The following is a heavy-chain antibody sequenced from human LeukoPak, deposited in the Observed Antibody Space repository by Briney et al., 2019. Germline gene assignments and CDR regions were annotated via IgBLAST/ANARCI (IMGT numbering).Heavy chain of an antibody. J-gene: IGHJ6*03. D-gene: IGHD3-22*01. CDR2: INPSGST. CDR3: ARGRHDITMIVVVMTSVSYYLDV. V-gene: IGHV4-34*01. Sequence: SETLSLTCAVYGGSFSGYHWTWIRQSPGKGLEWIGDINPSGSTYYNPSLKSRLTISVDTSKNQFSLKPRSVTAADTAAYYCARGRHDITMIVVVMTSVSYYLDVWGKGTTVTVS. CDR1: GGSFSGYH.